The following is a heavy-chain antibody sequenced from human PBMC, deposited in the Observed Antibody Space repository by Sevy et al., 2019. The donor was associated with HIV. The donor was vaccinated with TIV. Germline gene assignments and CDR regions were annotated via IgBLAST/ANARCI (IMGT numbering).Heavy chain of an antibody. Sequence: GESLKISCAASGFTFSISAMTWVRQAPGKGLEWVSVISCSGNSAYYADSVKGRFTISRDNSKNTLSLQMNSLRAEDTAVYYCAKGGRSYGDSYFDHWGQGTLVTVSS. CDR3: AKGGRSYGDSYFDH. CDR1: GFTFSISA. D-gene: IGHD5-18*01. J-gene: IGHJ4*02. CDR2: ISCSGNSA. V-gene: IGHV3-23*01.